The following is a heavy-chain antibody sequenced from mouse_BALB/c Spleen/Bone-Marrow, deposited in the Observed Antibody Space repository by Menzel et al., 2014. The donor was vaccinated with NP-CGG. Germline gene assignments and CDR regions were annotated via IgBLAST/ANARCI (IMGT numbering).Heavy chain of an antibody. CDR2: IDPYDSET. J-gene: IGHJ1*01. CDR3: ASYDSYYEGDWYFDV. D-gene: IGHD2-3*01. CDR1: GYTFTSYW. V-gene: IGHV1-74*01. Sequence: QVQLQQSGAELVRPGASVKLSCKASGYTFTSYWMNWVKPRPEQGLEWIGRIDPYDSETHYNQKFKDKAILTVDKSSSTAYMQLSSLTSEDSAVYYCASYDSYYEGDWYFDVWGAGTTVTVSS.